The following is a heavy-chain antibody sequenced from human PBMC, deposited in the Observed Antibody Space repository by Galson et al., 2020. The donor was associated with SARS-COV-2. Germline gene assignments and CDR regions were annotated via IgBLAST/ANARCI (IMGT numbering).Heavy chain of an antibody. J-gene: IGHJ5*02. V-gene: IGHV4-30-4*08. D-gene: IGHD3-10*01. CDR1: GGSISSNAYY. Sequence: ASETLSLTCTVSGGSISSNAYYWTWIRQHPGKGLEWIGDISYSGNTHYNPSLNSRVAMSLDTSKTHFSLHLSSVTDADTAVYYCARVRDTKEVKNPWRFMVGGVYSETTGIWFDPWGQGTLVTVSS. CDR2: ISYSGNT. CDR3: ARVRDTKEVKNPWRFMVGGVYSETTGIWFDP.